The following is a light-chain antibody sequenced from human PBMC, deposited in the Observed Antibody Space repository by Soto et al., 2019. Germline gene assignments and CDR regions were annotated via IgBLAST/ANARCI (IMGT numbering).Light chain of an antibody. CDR2: DAS. V-gene: IGKV3-11*01. CDR3: QQRSAFWT. Sequence: EIVLTQSPATLSLSPGERATLSCRASQSVSSYLAWYQQKPGQAPRPVIYDASKRATGIPARFSGSGSGTDFTLTISSLEPEDFAVYFCQQRSAFWTFGQGTKVEIK. CDR1: QSVSSY. J-gene: IGKJ1*01.